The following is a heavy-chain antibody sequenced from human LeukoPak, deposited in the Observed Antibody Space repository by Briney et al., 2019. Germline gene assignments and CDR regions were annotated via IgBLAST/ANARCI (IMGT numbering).Heavy chain of an antibody. J-gene: IGHJ1*01. V-gene: IGHV3-21*01. CDR2: ISSSSSYI. CDR1: GFTFTSYS. Sequence: PGRSLRLSCAAAGFTFTSYSMNWVRQAPGKGLEWVSSISSSSSYIYYADSVKGRFTISRDNAKNSLYLQMNSLRAEDTAVYYCARGGYYYAPVEYFRQGEQGPLVTVSS. D-gene: IGHD3-22*01. CDR3: ARGGYYYAPVEYFRQ.